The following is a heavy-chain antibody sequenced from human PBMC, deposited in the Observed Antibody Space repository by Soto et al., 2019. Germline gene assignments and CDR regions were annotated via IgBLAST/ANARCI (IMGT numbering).Heavy chain of an antibody. CDR1: EATFTTIL. V-gene: IGHV1-69*01. CDR3: ARSPPPLGGAETYYFDY. J-gene: IGHJ4*02. CDR2: FIPIFGTA. D-gene: IGHD2-21*01. Sequence: QVQLVQSGAEGKKPGSWVKVSARASEATFTTILIAGGRQAPGKGLEWREGFIPIFGTANYAQKFQGRVTITADESTSTAYMELSSLRSEDTAVYYCARSPPPLGGAETYYFDYWGQGTLVTVSS.